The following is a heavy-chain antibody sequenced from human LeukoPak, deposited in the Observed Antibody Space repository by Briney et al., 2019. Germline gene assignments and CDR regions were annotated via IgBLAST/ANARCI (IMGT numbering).Heavy chain of an antibody. CDR2: INQGGSEK. CDR3: VRDGSGYDY. CDR1: RFTFSNYW. D-gene: IGHD6-19*01. V-gene: IGHV3-7*05. J-gene: IGHJ4*02. Sequence: GGSLRLSCAASRFTFSNYWMSRVRQPPGKGLEWVANINQGGSEKYYLNSVKGRFTISRDNAKNSLYLQMNSLRADDTAIYYCVRDGSGYDYWGQGTLVTVSS.